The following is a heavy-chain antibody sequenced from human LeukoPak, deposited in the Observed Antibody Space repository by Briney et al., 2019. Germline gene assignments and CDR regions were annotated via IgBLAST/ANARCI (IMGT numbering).Heavy chain of an antibody. CDR1: GFTFSSYW. V-gene: IGHV3-7*01. J-gene: IGHJ4*02. Sequence: PGGSLRLSCAASGFTFSSYWMSWVRRAPGKGLEWVANIKQDGSEKYYVDSVKGRFTISRDNAKNSLYLQMNSLRAEDTAVYYCARQYCGGDCSVDYWGQGTLVTVSS. CDR2: IKQDGSEK. D-gene: IGHD2-21*02. CDR3: ARQYCGGDCSVDY.